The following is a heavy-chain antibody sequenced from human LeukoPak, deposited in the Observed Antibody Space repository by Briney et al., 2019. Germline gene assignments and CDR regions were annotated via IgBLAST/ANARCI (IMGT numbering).Heavy chain of an antibody. V-gene: IGHV3-30-3*01. CDR1: GFTFSSYA. Sequence: GGSLRLSCAASGFTFSSYAMHWVRQAPGKGLEWVAVISYDGSNKYYADSVKGRFTISRDNSKNTLYLQMNSLRAEDTAVYYCAKAHSGWLSYFDYWGQGTLVTVSS. CDR2: ISYDGSNK. D-gene: IGHD6-19*01. J-gene: IGHJ4*02. CDR3: AKAHSGWLSYFDY.